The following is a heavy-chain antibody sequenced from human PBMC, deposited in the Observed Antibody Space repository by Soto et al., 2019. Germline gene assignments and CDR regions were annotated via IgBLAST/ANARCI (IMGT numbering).Heavy chain of an antibody. V-gene: IGHV1-8*01. J-gene: IGHJ6*02. CDR2: MNPNSGNT. Sequence: QVQLVQSGAEVKKPGASVKVSCKASGYTFTSYDINWVRQATGQGLEWMGWMNPNSGNTGYAQKFQGRVTMTRNTSISTAYMELSSLRSEDTAVYYCARLLVITYYYYYGMDVWGQGTTVTVSS. CDR3: ARLLVITYYYYYGMDV. D-gene: IGHD3-22*01. CDR1: GYTFTSYD.